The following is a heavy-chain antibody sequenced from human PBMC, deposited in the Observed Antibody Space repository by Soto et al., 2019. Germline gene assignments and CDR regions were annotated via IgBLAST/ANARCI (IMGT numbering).Heavy chain of an antibody. J-gene: IGHJ3*02. V-gene: IGHV3-48*02. Sequence: EVQLVESGGGLVQPGGSLRLSCAASGFTFSSYSMNWVRQAPGKGLEWVSYISSSSSTIYYADSVKGRFTISRDNANNSLYLQMNSLRDEDTAVYYCARDISYYYDSSGYFPFDIWGQGTMVTVSS. CDR1: GFTFSSYS. CDR3: ARDISYYYDSSGYFPFDI. CDR2: ISSSSSTI. D-gene: IGHD3-22*01.